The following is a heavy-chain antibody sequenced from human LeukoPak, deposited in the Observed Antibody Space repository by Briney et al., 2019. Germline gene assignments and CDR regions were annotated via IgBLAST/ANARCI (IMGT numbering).Heavy chain of an antibody. Sequence: NPSETLSLTCTVSGGSVSNSNYCWGWIRQPPGKQLEWIGSIDYSGSPLYNPSLKSLVTISVDTSKNKFSLKLSSVTAADTAVYYCARPLDCNYGGTAFDIWGQGTMVTVSS. J-gene: IGHJ3*02. CDR2: IDYSGSP. CDR3: ARPLDCNYGGTAFDI. CDR1: GGSVSNSNYC. V-gene: IGHV4-39*01. D-gene: IGHD4-23*01.